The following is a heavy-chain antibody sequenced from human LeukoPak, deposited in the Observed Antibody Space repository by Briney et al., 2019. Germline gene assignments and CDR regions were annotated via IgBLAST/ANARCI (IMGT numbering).Heavy chain of an antibody. J-gene: IGHJ5*02. Sequence: GGSLRLSCAASGFTFSSYGMHWVRQAPGKGLGWVAFIRYDGSNKYCADSVKGRFTISRDNSKNTLYLQMNSLRAEDTAVYYCAKGSLERGRWFDPWGQGTLVTVSS. V-gene: IGHV3-30*02. CDR3: AKGSLERGRWFDP. CDR1: GFTFSSYG. D-gene: IGHD3-10*01. CDR2: IRYDGSNK.